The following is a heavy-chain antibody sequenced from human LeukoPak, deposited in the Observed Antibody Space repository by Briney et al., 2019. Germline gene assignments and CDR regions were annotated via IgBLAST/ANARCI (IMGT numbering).Heavy chain of an antibody. CDR1: GFAVSSND. V-gene: IGHV3-66*01. CDR2: IYSGGST. Sequence: GGSLRLSCAASGFAVSSNDMNWVRQAPGKGLEWVSVIYSGGSTYYADSVKGRFTIARDNSKNTLYLQMNSLRAEDTAVYYCARDYSSRGAMDVWGQGTTVTVSS. J-gene: IGHJ6*02. CDR3: ARDYSSRGAMDV. D-gene: IGHD6-13*01.